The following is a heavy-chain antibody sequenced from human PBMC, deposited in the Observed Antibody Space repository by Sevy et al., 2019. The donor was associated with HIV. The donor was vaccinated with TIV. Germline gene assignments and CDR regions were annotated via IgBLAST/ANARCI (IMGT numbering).Heavy chain of an antibody. V-gene: IGHV4-39*01. Sequence: SETLSLTCTVSGGSVSSSSHYWGWIRQPPGKGLEWIGSIYYGGSTHFNPSHRSRATIFVDTSKNQVSLKLSSVTAANTAVYFCARTPPFDAFDLWGQGTVVTVSS. CDR1: GGSVSSSSHY. CDR2: IYYGGST. CDR3: ARTPPFDAFDL. J-gene: IGHJ3*01.